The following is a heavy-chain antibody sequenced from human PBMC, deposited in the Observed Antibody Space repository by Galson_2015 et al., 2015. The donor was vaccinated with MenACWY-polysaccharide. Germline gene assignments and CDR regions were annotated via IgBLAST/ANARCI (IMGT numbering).Heavy chain of an antibody. D-gene: IGHD2-2*01. J-gene: IGHJ6*02. V-gene: IGHV3-30-3*01. Sequence: SLRLSCAASGFTFSRYAMHWVRQAPGKGLEWVAVISYDATNKYYAESVKGRFTISRDNSKNTMYVQMNSLRAEDTAIYYCARDYCSLASCYGMDVWGQGTTVTVSS. CDR1: GFTFSRYA. CDR2: ISYDATNK. CDR3: ARDYCSLASCYGMDV.